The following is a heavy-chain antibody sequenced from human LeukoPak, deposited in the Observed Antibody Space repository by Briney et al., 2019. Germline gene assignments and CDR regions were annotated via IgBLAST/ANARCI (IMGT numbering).Heavy chain of an antibody. V-gene: IGHV1-18*01. Sequence: ASVKVSCKASGYTFTSYGISWVRQAPGQGPEWMGWISAYNGNTNYAQKLQGRVTMTTDTSTSTAYMELRSLRSDDTAVYYCARDKVGQWLIPFDYWGQGTLVTVSS. CDR2: ISAYNGNT. J-gene: IGHJ4*02. D-gene: IGHD6-19*01. CDR3: ARDKVGQWLIPFDY. CDR1: GYTFTSYG.